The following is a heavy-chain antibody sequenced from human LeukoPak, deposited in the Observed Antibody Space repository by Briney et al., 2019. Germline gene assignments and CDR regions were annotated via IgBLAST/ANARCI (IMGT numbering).Heavy chain of an antibody. D-gene: IGHD6-13*01. CDR2: IYYSGNT. CDR1: GGSISSYY. Sequence: PSETLSLTCTVSGGSISSYYWTWIRQPPGKGLEWIGYIYYSGNTNYNPSLNSRVTISLDTSRSQFSLRLSSVTAADTAVYYCARRARATAGGDYFDYWGQGTLVTVSS. J-gene: IGHJ4*02. V-gene: IGHV4-59*08. CDR3: ARRARATAGGDYFDY.